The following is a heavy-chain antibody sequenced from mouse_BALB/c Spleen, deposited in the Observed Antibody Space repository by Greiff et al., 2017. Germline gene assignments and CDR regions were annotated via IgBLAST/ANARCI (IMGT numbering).Heavy chain of an antibody. V-gene: IGHV1-14*01. J-gene: IGHJ2*01. Sequence: SGPELVKPGASVKMSCKASGYTFTSYVMHWVKQKPGQGLEWIGYINPYNDGTKYNEKFKGKATLTSDKSSSTAYMELSSLTSEDSAVYYCARKVTLSLYDYIDYWGQGTTLTVSS. D-gene: IGHD2-13*01. CDR3: ARKVTLSLYDYIDY. CDR2: INPYNDGT. CDR1: GYTFTSYV.